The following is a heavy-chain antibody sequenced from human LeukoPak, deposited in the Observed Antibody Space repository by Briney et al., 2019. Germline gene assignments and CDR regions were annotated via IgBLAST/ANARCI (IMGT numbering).Heavy chain of an antibody. CDR2: ISSSSSYI. Sequence: GGSLRLSCAASGFTVSNNYMSWVRQAPGKRLEWVSSISSSSSYIYYADSVKGRFTISRDNAKNSLYLQMNSLRAEDTAVYYCARDGDYVWGSYRHFDYWGQGTLVTVSS. CDR1: GFTVSNNY. D-gene: IGHD3-16*02. V-gene: IGHV3-21*01. J-gene: IGHJ4*02. CDR3: ARDGDYVWGSYRHFDY.